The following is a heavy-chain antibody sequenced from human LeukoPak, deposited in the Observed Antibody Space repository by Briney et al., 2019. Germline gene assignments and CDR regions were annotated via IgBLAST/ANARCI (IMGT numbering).Heavy chain of an antibody. Sequence: SETLSLTCTVSGGSISSSSYYWGWIRRPPGKGLEWIGSIYYSGSTYYNPSLKSRVTISVDTSKNQFSLKLSSVTAADTAVYYCARRGYYYDSSSYLLYYFDYWGQGTLVTVSS. CDR3: ARRGYYYDSSSYLLYYFDY. V-gene: IGHV4-39*01. CDR2: IYYSGST. CDR1: GGSISSSSYY. D-gene: IGHD3-22*01. J-gene: IGHJ4*02.